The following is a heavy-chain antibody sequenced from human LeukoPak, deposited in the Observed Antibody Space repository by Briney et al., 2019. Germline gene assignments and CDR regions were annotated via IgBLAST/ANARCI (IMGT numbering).Heavy chain of an antibody. Sequence: GGSLRLSCAASGFTFSSYAMSWFRQAPGKGLEWVSAISGSGGSTYYADSVKGRFTISRDNSKNTLYLQMNSLRAEDTAVYYCANDVEYDFWSGYIIDYWGQGTLVTVSS. V-gene: IGHV3-23*01. CDR2: ISGSGGST. D-gene: IGHD3-3*01. J-gene: IGHJ4*02. CDR3: ANDVEYDFWSGYIIDY. CDR1: GFTFSSYA.